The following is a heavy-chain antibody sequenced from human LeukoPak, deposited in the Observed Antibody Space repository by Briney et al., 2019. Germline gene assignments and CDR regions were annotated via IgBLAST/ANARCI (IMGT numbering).Heavy chain of an antibody. CDR2: IISSSSSI. J-gene: IGHJ4*02. CDR1: GFTFNSYR. CDR3: ASRTAAGTIACFDY. V-gene: IGHV3-21*01. Sequence: GGSVRLSCAASGFTFNSYRMNCAGHAPGKALEWVSSIISSSSSIYYADSVKGRFTISGDNAKNSLYLQMSSLRAEDTAVYYCASRTAAGTIACFDYWGQGTLVTVSS. D-gene: IGHD6-13*01.